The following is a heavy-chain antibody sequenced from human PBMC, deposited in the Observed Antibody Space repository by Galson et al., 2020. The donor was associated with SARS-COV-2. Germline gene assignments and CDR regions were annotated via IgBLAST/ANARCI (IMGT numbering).Heavy chain of an antibody. CDR3: ASGKIRDRGVSGYYYYGMDV. J-gene: IGHJ6*02. CDR2: IYYSGST. CDR1: GGSISSGGYY. D-gene: IGHD3-10*01. Sequence: SETLSLTCTVSGGSISSGGYYWSWIRQHPGKGLEWIGYIYYSGSTYYNPSLKSRVTISVDTSKNQFSLKLSSVTAADTAVYYCASGKIRDRGVSGYYYYGMDVWGQGTTVTVSS. V-gene: IGHV4-31*03.